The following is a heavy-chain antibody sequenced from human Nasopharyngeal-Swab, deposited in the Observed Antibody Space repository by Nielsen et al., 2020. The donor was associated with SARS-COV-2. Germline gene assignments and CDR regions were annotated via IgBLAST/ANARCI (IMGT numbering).Heavy chain of an antibody. CDR2: TYYRSKWYN. Sequence: SQTLSLTCAISGDSVSSNSDAWNWIRQSPSRGLEWLGRTYYRSKWYNDYAVSVKSRITINPDTSKNQFSLQLNSVTPEDTAVYYCARDGYSGYDLYYYYYMDVWGKGTTVTVSS. V-gene: IGHV6-1*01. CDR3: ARDGYSGYDLYYYYYMDV. D-gene: IGHD5-12*01. CDR1: GDSVSSNSDA. J-gene: IGHJ6*03.